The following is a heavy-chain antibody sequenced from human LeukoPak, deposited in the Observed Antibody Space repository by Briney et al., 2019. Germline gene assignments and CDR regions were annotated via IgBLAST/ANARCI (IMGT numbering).Heavy chain of an antibody. J-gene: IGHJ4*02. V-gene: IGHV4-34*01. CDR1: GGSFSGYY. CDR2: INHSGST. CDR3: ARGRSYSDY. Sequence: SETLSLTCAVYGGSFSGYYWSWIRQPPGKGLEWIGEINHSGSTNYNPSLKSRVTISVDTSKNQFSLKLSSVTAADTAVYYCARGRSYSDYWGQGTLVTVSS.